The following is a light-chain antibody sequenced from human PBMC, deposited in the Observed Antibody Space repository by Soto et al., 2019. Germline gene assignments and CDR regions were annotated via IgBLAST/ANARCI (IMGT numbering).Light chain of an antibody. J-gene: IGKJ5*01. CDR1: QGISTY. Sequence: IQLTQSPSSLSASVGDRVTITCRASQGISTYLAWYQQKPGKAPKLLIYAASTLQSGVPSRFSGSGSGTDFTLTISSLQPEDFATYYCQQYNTWPITFGQGTRLEIK. CDR2: AAS. CDR3: QQYNTWPIT. V-gene: IGKV1-9*01.